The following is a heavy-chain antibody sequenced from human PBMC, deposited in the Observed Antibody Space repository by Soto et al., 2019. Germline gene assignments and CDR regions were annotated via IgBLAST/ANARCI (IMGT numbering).Heavy chain of an antibody. V-gene: IGHV3-74*01. J-gene: IGHJ4*02. Sequence: EVQLVESGGGLVQPGGSLRLSCAASGFTFSSYWMHWVRQAPGKGLVWVSRINSDGSRTSYADSAKGRFTISRDNAKNPVYPQINRLRAEDTAVFYCARGDGDYYDGNGYLGRHWGQGTLVTVSS. D-gene: IGHD3-22*01. CDR1: GFTFSSYW. CDR3: ARGDGDYYDGNGYLGRH. CDR2: INSDGSRT.